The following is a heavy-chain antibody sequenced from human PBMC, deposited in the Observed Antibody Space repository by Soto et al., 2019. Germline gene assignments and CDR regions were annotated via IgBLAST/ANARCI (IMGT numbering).Heavy chain of an antibody. Sequence: QVQLVQSGTEVRKPGASVKVSCKASGYSFTGYDIHWVRQAPGQTLEWVGWINVGTGNTKYSQKLQGRVTITRDTSARTAYMDLSSLRSEDTAVYYCARDRYDSSRSLHYWGQGALVTVSS. J-gene: IGHJ4*02. V-gene: IGHV1-3*01. CDR2: INVGTGNT. CDR1: GYSFTGYD. CDR3: ARDRYDSSRSLHY. D-gene: IGHD3-22*01.